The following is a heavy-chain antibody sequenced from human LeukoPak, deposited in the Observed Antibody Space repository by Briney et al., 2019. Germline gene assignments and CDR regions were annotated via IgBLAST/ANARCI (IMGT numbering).Heavy chain of an antibody. V-gene: IGHV4-34*01. J-gene: IGHJ4*02. CDR3: ARVSGPIVVVPAAPIGYFDY. CDR1: GGSFSGYY. Sequence: PSETLSLTCAVYGGSFSGYYWSWIRQPPGKGLEWIGEINHSGSTNYNPSLKSRVTISVDTSKNQFSLKLSSVTAADTAVYYCARVSGPIVVVPAAPIGYFDYWGQGTLVTVSS. CDR2: INHSGST. D-gene: IGHD2-2*01.